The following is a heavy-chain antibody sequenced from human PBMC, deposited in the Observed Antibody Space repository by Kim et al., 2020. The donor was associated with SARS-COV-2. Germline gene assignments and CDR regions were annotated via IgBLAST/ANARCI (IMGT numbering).Heavy chain of an antibody. J-gene: IGHJ5*02. CDR2: T. CDR3: ARGSRDGWFDP. V-gene: IGHV4-34*01. Sequence: TNYNPSLKSRVTISVDTSKNQFSLKLSSVTAADTAVYYCARGSRDGWFDPWGQGTLVTVSS.